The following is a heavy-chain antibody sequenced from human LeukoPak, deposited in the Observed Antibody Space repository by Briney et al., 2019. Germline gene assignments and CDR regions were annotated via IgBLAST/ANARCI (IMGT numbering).Heavy chain of an antibody. J-gene: IGHJ3*02. CDR1: GFTFSTSA. V-gene: IGHV3-53*01. CDR3: ARGGSYLSAFDI. Sequence: GSLRLSCAASGFTFSTSAMSWVRQAPGKGLEWVSIIYSGGSTFYADSVKGRFTISRDNSKNTLYLQMNSLRAEDTAVYYCARGGSYLSAFDIWGQGTMVTVSS. CDR2: IYSGGST. D-gene: IGHD1-26*01.